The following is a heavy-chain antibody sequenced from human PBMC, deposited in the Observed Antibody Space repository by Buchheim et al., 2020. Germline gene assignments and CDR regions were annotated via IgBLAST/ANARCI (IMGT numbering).Heavy chain of an antibody. Sequence: EVQLLESGRGLVQPGGSLRLSCAASGFTFSSYAMSWVRQAPGKGLEWVSAISGSGGSTYYAASVKGRFTISRDNSKNTLYLQMNSLRAEDTAVYYCAKDLSRSMVRGVILDYWGQGTL. CDR1: GFTFSSYA. D-gene: IGHD3-10*01. V-gene: IGHV3-23*01. CDR2: ISGSGGST. J-gene: IGHJ4*02. CDR3: AKDLSRSMVRGVILDY.